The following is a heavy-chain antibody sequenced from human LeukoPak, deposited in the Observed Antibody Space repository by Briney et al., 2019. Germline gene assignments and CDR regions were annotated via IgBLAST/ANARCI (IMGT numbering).Heavy chain of an antibody. V-gene: IGHV3-21*01. J-gene: IGHJ4*02. D-gene: IGHD3-10*01. Sequence: GGSLRLSCAASGFTFSSYSMNWVRQAPGKGLEWVSSISNSNSYIYYADSVKGRFTISRDNAKNSLYPQMNSLRAEDTAVYYCARDVTMVRGVSLWGQGTLVTVSS. CDR3: ARDVTMVRGVSL. CDR2: ISNSNSYI. CDR1: GFTFSSYS.